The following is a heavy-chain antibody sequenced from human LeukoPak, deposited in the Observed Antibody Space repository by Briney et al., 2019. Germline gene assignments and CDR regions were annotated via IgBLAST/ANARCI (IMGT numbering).Heavy chain of an antibody. CDR1: GFVVSSKY. CDR3: ARRHWSSSAAFDI. J-gene: IGHJ3*02. Sequence: PGGSLRLSCAASGFVVSSKYMTWVRLAPGRGPEWVSLMLQGGSTYYADSVKGRFTTSRDNAKNSLYLQMNSLRAEDTAVYYCARRHWSSSAAFDIWGQGTMVTVSS. V-gene: IGHV3-53*01. D-gene: IGHD6-6*01. CDR2: MLQGGST.